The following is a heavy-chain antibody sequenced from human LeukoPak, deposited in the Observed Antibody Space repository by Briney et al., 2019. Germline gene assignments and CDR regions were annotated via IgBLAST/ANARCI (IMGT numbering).Heavy chain of an antibody. Sequence: ASVKVSCKASGYTFTSYYMHWVRQAPGQGLEWMGIINPSGGSTSYAQKFQGRVTMTRDTSTSTVHMELSSLRSEDTAVYYCARGAGSSSWPHYYYYYMDVWGKGTTVTVSS. D-gene: IGHD6-13*01. V-gene: IGHV1-46*01. CDR1: GYTFTSYY. CDR3: ARGAGSSSWPHYYYYYMDV. J-gene: IGHJ6*03. CDR2: INPSGGST.